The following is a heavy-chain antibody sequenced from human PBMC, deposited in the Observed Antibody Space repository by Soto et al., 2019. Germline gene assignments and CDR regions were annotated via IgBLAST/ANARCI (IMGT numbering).Heavy chain of an antibody. CDR3: AKANTGAIRSFDS. CDR1: GITLSDHY. Sequence: EVQLVESGGGLVQPGGSLRLSCAASGITLSDHYVDWVRQAPGKGLEWFGRTRNKVNSYNTEYAASVKGRFTITRDDSKNPVYLQMNSLRTADTAGYYRAKANTGAIRSFDSWGQGTLVTVSS. CDR2: TRNKVNSYNT. V-gene: IGHV3-72*01. J-gene: IGHJ5*01. D-gene: IGHD2-2*02.